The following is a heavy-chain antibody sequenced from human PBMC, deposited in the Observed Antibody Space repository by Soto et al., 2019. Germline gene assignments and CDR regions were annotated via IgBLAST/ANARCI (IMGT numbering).Heavy chain of an antibody. Sequence: GESLKISCKGSGYSFTSYWIGWVRQMPGKGLEWMGIIYPGDSDTRYSPSFQGQVTISADKSISTAYLQWSSLKASDTAMYYCARQGGTIFHYYYSYGMDVWGQGTTVTIS. CDR3: ARQGGTIFHYYYSYGMDV. CDR2: IYPGDSDT. CDR1: GYSFTSYW. V-gene: IGHV5-51*01. D-gene: IGHD2-2*01. J-gene: IGHJ6*02.